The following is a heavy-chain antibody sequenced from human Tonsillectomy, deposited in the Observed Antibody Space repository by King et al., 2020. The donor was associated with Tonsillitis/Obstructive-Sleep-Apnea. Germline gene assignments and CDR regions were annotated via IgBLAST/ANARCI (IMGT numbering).Heavy chain of an antibody. V-gene: IGHV4-59*01. CDR1: GGSISSYY. CDR2: IYSSGST. J-gene: IGHJ3*02. Sequence: QLQESGPGLVKASETLSLTCTVSGGSISSYYWSWIRQPPGKGLEWIGYIYSSGSTNYNPSLISRVTISLDTSKNPFSLNLNSVTAADTALYYCARAPCSSSTCTKRGAFDIWGHGTMITVFS. CDR3: ARAPCSSSTCTKRGAFDI. D-gene: IGHD2-2*01.